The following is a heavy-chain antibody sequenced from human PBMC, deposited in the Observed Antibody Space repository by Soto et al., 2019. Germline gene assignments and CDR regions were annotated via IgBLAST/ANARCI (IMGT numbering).Heavy chain of an antibody. CDR1: GFTFSSYG. V-gene: IGHV3-30*18. Sequence: QVQLVESGGGVVQPGRSLRLSCAASGFTFSSYGMHWVRQAPGKGLEWVAVISYDGSNKYYADSVKGRFTISRDNSNNTRYLQMNSLRAEDTAVYYCAEHREEWDAFDIWGQGTMVTVSS. CDR3: AEHREEWDAFDI. J-gene: IGHJ3*02. D-gene: IGHD3-3*01. CDR2: ISYDGSNK.